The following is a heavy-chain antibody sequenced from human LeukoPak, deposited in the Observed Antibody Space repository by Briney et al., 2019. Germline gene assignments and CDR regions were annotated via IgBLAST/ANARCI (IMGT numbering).Heavy chain of an antibody. J-gene: IGHJ4*02. D-gene: IGHD3-22*01. V-gene: IGHV3-30*02. Sequence: GGSLRLSCAASGFTFSSYGMHWVRQAPGKGLEWVAFIRYDGSNKYYADSVKGRFTISRDNSKNTLYLQMNSLRAEDTAVYYCAKDHLAYDSSGHFDCWGQGTLVTVSS. CDR1: GFTFSSYG. CDR3: AKDHLAYDSSGHFDC. CDR2: IRYDGSNK.